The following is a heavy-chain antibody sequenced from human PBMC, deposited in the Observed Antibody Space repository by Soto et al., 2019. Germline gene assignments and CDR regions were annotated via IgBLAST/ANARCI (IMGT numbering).Heavy chain of an antibody. J-gene: IGHJ6*02. CDR1: GFTSSSYG. Sequence: QVQLVESGGGVVQPGRSLRLSCAASGFTSSSYGMHWVRQAPGKGLEWVAVISYDGSNKYYADSVKGRFTISRDNSKNTLYLQMNSLRAEDTAVYYCAKEINIAVAAQPIFYYYGMDVWGQGTTVTVSS. V-gene: IGHV3-30*18. CDR2: ISYDGSNK. CDR3: AKEINIAVAAQPIFYYYGMDV. D-gene: IGHD6-19*01.